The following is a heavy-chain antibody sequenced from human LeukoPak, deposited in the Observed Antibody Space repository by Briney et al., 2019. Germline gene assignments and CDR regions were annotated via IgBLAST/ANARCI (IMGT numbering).Heavy chain of an antibody. V-gene: IGHV4-39*01. Sequence: KPSETLSLTCTVSGDSISTSSYYWGWLRQPPGKGLEWLGSIYYSGSTYYNPSLKSRVPISVDTSKNQFSLNLYSVTAADTAVFYCARSYYYDYRQIDYWGQGTLVTVSS. CDR3: ARSYYYDYRQIDY. D-gene: IGHD3-22*01. CDR2: IYYSGST. J-gene: IGHJ4*02. CDR1: GDSISTSSYY.